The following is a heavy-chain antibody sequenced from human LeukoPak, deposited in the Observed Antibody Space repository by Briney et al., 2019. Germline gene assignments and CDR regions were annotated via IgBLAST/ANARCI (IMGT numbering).Heavy chain of an antibody. V-gene: IGHV4-30-4*01. CDR2: IYYSGST. CDR1: GGSISSGDYY. D-gene: IGHD1-26*01. Sequence: SQTLSLTCTVSGGSISSGDYYWSSIRQPPATGLEWIGYIYYSGSTYYNPSLKSRVTISVDTSKNQFSLKLSSVTAADTAVYYCARGPIVGATQGWFDPWGQGTLVTVSS. CDR3: ARGPIVGATQGWFDP. J-gene: IGHJ5*02.